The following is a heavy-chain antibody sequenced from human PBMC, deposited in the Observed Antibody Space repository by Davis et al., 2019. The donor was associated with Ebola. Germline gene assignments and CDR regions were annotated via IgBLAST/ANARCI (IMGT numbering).Heavy chain of an antibody. D-gene: IGHD2-15*01. Sequence: SLKISCAASGFTFDDYAMHWVRQAPGKGLEWVSGISWNSGSIGCADSVKGRFTISRDNAKNSLYLQMNSLRAEDTAVYYCARARRVVVAATQGYFDYWGQGTLVTVSS. CDR3: ARARRVVVAATQGYFDY. V-gene: IGHV3-9*01. J-gene: IGHJ4*02. CDR2: ISWNSGSI. CDR1: GFTFDDYA.